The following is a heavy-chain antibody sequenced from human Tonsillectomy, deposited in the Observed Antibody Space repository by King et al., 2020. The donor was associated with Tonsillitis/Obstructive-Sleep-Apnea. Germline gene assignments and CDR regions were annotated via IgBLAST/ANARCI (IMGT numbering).Heavy chain of an antibody. Sequence: VQLQESGPGLVKPSETLSLTCTVSGGSISSYYWSWIRQPPGKGLEYIGYIYYSGSTNYNPSLKSRVTISVDTSKNQFSLKLSSVTAADTAVYYCARAYYDILTGYLDDAFDIWGQGTMVTVSS. V-gene: IGHV4-59*08. D-gene: IGHD3-9*01. CDR1: GGSISSYY. CDR2: IYYSGST. CDR3: ARAYYDILTGYLDDAFDI. J-gene: IGHJ3*02.